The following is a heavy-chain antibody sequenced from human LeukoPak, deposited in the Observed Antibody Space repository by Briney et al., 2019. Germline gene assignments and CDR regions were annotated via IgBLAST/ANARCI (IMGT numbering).Heavy chain of an antibody. Sequence: QPGGSLRLSCAASGFTFSSYSMNWVRQAPGKGLKWVSYISSSSSTIYYADSVKGRFTISRDNAKNSLYLQMNSLRAEDTAVYYCARVPFGYYYGHDYWGQGTLVTVSS. V-gene: IGHV3-48*01. J-gene: IGHJ4*02. CDR1: GFTFSSYS. CDR2: ISSSSSTI. CDR3: ARVPFGYYYGHDY. D-gene: IGHD5-18*01.